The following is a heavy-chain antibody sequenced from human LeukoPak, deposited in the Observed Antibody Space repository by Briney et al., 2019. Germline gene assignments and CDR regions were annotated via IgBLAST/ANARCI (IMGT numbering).Heavy chain of an antibody. Sequence: SETLSLTCTVSGGSISSYYWSWIRQPPGKGLEWIGYIYYSGSTNYNPSLKSRVTISVDTSKNQFSLKLSSVTAADTAVYYCARGHSKVVPAALDYWGQGTLVTVCS. D-gene: IGHD2-2*01. V-gene: IGHV4-59*08. J-gene: IGHJ4*02. CDR1: GGSISSYY. CDR2: IYYSGST. CDR3: ARGHSKVVPAALDY.